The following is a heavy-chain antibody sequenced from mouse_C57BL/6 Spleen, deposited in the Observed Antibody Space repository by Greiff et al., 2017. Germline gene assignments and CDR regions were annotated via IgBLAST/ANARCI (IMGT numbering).Heavy chain of an antibody. D-gene: IGHD6-1*01. CDR1: GYTFTSYW. CDR3: ARSGDPSPAWFAY. CDR2: LNPSSGYT. V-gene: IGHV1-7*01. J-gene: IGHJ3*01. Sequence: VQVVESGAELAKPGASVKLSCKASGYTFTSYWMHWVKQRPGQGLEWIGYLNPSSGYTKSNQKFKDKATLTADKSSSTAYMQVSSLTYEDSAVYYCARSGDPSPAWFAYWGQGTLVTVSA.